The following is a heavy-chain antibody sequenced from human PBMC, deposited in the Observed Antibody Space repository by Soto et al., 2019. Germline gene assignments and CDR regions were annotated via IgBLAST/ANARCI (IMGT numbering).Heavy chain of an antibody. CDR2: IRSKVNSYAT. D-gene: IGHD2-2*01. Sequence: GGSLRLSCAASGFTFCGSAMHWVRQASGKGLEWVGRIRSKVNSYATAYAASVKGRFTISRDDSKNTEYLQMNSLKTEDTAVYYCTRRTPPRYCSSTSCLETYYYYYYMDAWGKGTTVTVSS. CDR1: GFTFCGSA. J-gene: IGHJ6*03. V-gene: IGHV3-73*01. CDR3: TRRTPPRYCSSTSCLETYYYYYYMDA.